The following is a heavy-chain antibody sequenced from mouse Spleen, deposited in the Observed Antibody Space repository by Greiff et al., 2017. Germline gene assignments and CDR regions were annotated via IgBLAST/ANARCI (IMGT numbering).Heavy chain of an antibody. D-gene: IGHD2-3*01. CDR1: GYTFTDYY. Sequence: QVQLQQSGAELVRPGASVKLSCKASGYTFTDYYINWVKQRPGQGLEWIARIYPGSGNTYYNEKFKGKATLTAEKSSSTAYMQLSSLTSEDSAVYFCASEAGDGYYGYFDVWGAGTTVTVSS. CDR2: IYPGSGNT. J-gene: IGHJ1*01. V-gene: IGHV1-76*01. CDR3: ASEAGDGYYGYFDV.